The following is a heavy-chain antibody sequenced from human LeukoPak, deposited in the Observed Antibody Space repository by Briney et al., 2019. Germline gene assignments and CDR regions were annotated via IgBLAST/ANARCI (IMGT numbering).Heavy chain of an antibody. CDR1: GYTFTSYG. D-gene: IGHD6-13*01. V-gene: IGHV1-18*01. J-gene: IGHJ4*02. Sequence: ASVKVSCKASGYTFTSYGISWVRQAPGQGLEWMGWISAYNGNTNYAQKLQGRVTMTTDTSTSTAYMELRSLRSDDKAVYYCARVGPLDARQQDNYWGQGTLVTDSS. CDR3: ARVGPLDARQQDNY. CDR2: ISAYNGNT.